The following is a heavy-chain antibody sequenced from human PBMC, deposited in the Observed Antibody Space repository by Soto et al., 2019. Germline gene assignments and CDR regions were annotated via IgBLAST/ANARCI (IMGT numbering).Heavy chain of an antibody. D-gene: IGHD3-10*01. CDR1: GFTFSSYA. V-gene: IGHV3-23*01. CDR3: AKRGASGNKYFDD. CDR2: ISGNGGGT. J-gene: IGHJ4*02. Sequence: PGGSLRLSCAASGFTFSSYAMSWVRQAPGKGLEWVSAISGNGGGTYYADSVEGRFTVSRDNSKSTVYLQMNSLRAEDTAVYYCAKRGASGNKYFDDWGQGTPVTVSS.